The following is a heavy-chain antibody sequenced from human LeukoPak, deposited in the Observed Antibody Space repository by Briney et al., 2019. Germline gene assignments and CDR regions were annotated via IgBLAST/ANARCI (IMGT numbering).Heavy chain of an antibody. CDR1: GGSISSSSYY. D-gene: IGHD5-18*01. V-gene: IGHV4-39*07. CDR2: IYYSGST. Sequence: SETLSLTCTVSGGSISSSSYYWGWIRQPPGKGLEWIGSIYYSGSTYYNPSLKSRVTISVDTSKNQFSLKLSSVTAADTAVYYCASTTEYSYGYWGQGTLVTVSS. J-gene: IGHJ4*02. CDR3: ASTTEYSYGY.